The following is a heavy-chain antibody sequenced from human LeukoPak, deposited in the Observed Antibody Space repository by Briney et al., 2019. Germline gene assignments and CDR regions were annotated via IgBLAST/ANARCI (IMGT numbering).Heavy chain of an antibody. CDR1: GFTFSSFG. V-gene: IGHV3-33*01. J-gene: IGHJ4*02. D-gene: IGHD3-3*01. CDR3: VRDRGVDYFDY. Sequence: PGRSLRLSCAASGFTFSSFGMHWVRQAPGKELEWVAVIWYDGSNKYYADSVKGRFTFSRDNSKNTLYLQMNSLRAEDTAVYYCVRDRGVDYFDYWGQGTLVTVSS. CDR2: IWYDGSNK.